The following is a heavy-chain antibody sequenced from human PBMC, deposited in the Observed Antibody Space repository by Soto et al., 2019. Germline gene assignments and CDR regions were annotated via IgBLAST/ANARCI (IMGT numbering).Heavy chain of an antibody. CDR1: GGTFSSYA. V-gene: IGHV1-69*13. CDR3: ARGKVQDPPPEYYYYYGMDV. Sequence: SVKVSCKASGGTFSSYAISWVRQAPGQGLEWMGGIIPIFGTANYAQKFQGRVTITADESTSTAYMELSSLRSEDTAVYYCARGKVQDPPPEYYYYYGMDVWGQGTTVTVSS. CDR2: IIPIFGTA. J-gene: IGHJ6*02. D-gene: IGHD1-1*01.